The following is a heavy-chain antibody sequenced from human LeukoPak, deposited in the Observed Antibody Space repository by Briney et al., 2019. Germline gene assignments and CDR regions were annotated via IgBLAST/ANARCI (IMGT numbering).Heavy chain of an antibody. J-gene: IGHJ5*02. V-gene: IGHV1-69*06. D-gene: IGHD3-16*01. CDR2: IIANFGKA. Sequence: SVKVSCKASGGTFNSYGISWVGQAPGQGLEWMGGIIANFGKANYAQKFQGRVTINADKSPRTPYMELRTLRSEDTAVYYCAREVIMITFGGAPVWFDRWGQGTLVTVSS. CDR1: GGTFNSYG. CDR3: AREVIMITFGGAPVWFDR.